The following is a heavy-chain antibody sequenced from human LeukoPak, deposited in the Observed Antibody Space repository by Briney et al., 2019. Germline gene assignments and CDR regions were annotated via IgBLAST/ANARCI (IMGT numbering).Heavy chain of an antibody. CDR1: GYTFTGYY. CDR2: INPNSGGT. Sequence: ASVKVSCKASGYTFTGYYMHWVRQAPGQGLEWMGWINPNSGGTNYAQKFQGRVTMTRDTSISTAYMEPSRLRSDDTAVYYCARGASASPYYFDCWGQGTLVTVSS. J-gene: IGHJ4*02. CDR3: ARGASASPYYFDC. V-gene: IGHV1-2*02. D-gene: IGHD2-2*01.